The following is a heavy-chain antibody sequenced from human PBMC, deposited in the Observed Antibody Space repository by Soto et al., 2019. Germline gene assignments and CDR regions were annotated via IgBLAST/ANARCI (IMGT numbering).Heavy chain of an antibody. D-gene: IGHD6-13*01. CDR3: AREVGAVLDAFDI. CDR1: GFTFSSYW. CDR2: IKQDGSEK. V-gene: IGHV3-7*03. Sequence: GGSLRLSCAASGFTFSSYWMSWVRQAPGKGLEWVANIKQDGSEKYYVDSVKGRFTISRDNAKNSLYLQMNSLRAEDTAVYYCAREVGAVLDAFDIWGQGTMVTVSS. J-gene: IGHJ3*02.